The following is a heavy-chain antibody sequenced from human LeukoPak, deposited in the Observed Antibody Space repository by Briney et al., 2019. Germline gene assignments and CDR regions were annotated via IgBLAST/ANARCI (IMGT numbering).Heavy chain of an antibody. V-gene: IGHV1-2*06. J-gene: IGHJ4*02. CDR1: GYTFTDYY. CDR3: AREIAATGAAVDY. CDR2: INCITGDT. D-gene: IGHD6-13*01. Sequence: ASVKVSCKASGYTFTDYYIHWVRQAPRQGLEWMGRINCITGDTRSAQNFRGRVTMTRDTSISTAYMQLSSLRSDDTAVYYCAREIAATGAAVDYWGQGILVTVSS.